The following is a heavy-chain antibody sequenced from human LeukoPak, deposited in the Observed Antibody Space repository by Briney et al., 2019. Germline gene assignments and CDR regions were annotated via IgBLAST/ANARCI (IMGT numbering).Heavy chain of an antibody. CDR3: ARGGDILTGYSDPFDY. V-gene: IGHV1-18*01. Sequence: ASVKVSCKASGYTFTSYGISWVRQAPGQGLEWMGWISAYNGNTNYAQKLRGRVTMTTDTSTSTAYMELRSLRSDDTAVYYCARGGDILTGYSDPFDYWGQGTLVTVSS. CDR2: ISAYNGNT. D-gene: IGHD3-9*01. CDR1: GYTFTSYG. J-gene: IGHJ4*02.